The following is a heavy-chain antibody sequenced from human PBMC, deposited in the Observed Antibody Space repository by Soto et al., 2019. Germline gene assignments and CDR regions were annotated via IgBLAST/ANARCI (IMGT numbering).Heavy chain of an antibody. CDR3: AKARYCTNGVCYRYYYYGMDV. J-gene: IGHJ6*02. V-gene: IGHV3-23*01. CDR2: ISGSTSST. CDR1: GFMFSRYA. Sequence: EVQLLESGGGLVQPGGSLRLSCAASGFMFSRYAMSWVRQAPGKGLEWVSDISGSTSSTYYADSVKGRFTISRDNSKNTLYLQMNSLRAEDTALYYCAKARYCTNGVCYRYYYYGMDVWGQGTTVTVSS. D-gene: IGHD2-8*01.